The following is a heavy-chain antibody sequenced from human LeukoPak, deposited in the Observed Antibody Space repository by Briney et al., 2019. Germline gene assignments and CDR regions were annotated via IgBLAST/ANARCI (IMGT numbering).Heavy chain of an antibody. CDR3: ARRTRDSSGYTTPDN. V-gene: IGHV3-21*01. Sequence: PGGSLRLSCAASGFTFSSYSMTWVRQAPGKGLEWVSSLDSSSTHIYYADSVKGRFTISRDNAKNSLYLQINSLRAEDTAVYYCARRTRDSSGYTTPDNWGQGTLVAVSS. D-gene: IGHD3-22*01. J-gene: IGHJ4*02. CDR2: LDSSSTHI. CDR1: GFTFSSYS.